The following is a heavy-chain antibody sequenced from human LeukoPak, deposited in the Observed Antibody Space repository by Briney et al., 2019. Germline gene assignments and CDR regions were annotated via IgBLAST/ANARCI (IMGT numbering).Heavy chain of an antibody. Sequence: ASVKVSCKASGYTFTSYDINWVRQATGQGLEWMGWMNPNSGNTGYAQKFQGRVTMTRNTSISTAYMELSSLRSEDTAVYYCARHHFGMWWSDYWGQGTLVTVSS. J-gene: IGHJ4*02. V-gene: IGHV1-8*01. CDR1: GYTFTSYD. CDR3: ARHHFGMWWSDY. CDR2: MNPNSGNT. D-gene: IGHD2-21*01.